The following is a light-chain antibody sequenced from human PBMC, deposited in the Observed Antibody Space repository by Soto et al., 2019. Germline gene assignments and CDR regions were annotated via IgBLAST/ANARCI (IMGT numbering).Light chain of an antibody. CDR3: CSYAGSSTYV. Sequence: SALTQPASVSGSPGQSITISCTGTSSDVGSYNLVSWYQQHPGKAPKLMIYEGSKRPSGVSNRFSGSKSGNTASLTISGLQAEDEADYYCCSYAGSSTYVFGTGTKLTAL. V-gene: IGLV2-23*01. J-gene: IGLJ1*01. CDR1: SSDVGSYNL. CDR2: EGS.